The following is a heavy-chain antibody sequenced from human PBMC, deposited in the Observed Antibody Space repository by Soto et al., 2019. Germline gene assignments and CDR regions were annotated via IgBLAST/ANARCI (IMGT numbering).Heavy chain of an antibody. Sequence: VQLVQSGAEVKKPGASVKVSCKASGYTFTSYSISWVRQAPGQGLEWMGGIRAYNGNTNYAQKLQGIVTMTTDTSPSTAYMELRILRTDDTAVYYCARDLPTMDVWGQVTTVTVSS. CDR2: IRAYNGNT. V-gene: IGHV1-18*04. J-gene: IGHJ6*01. CDR1: GYTFTSYS. CDR3: ARDLPTMDV.